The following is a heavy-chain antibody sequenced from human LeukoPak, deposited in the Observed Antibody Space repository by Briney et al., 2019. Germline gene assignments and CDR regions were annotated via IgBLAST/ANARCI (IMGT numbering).Heavy chain of an antibody. D-gene: IGHD3-22*01. V-gene: IGHV3-23*01. CDR2: ISASGANT. Sequence: GGSLRLSCAASGFTFDDYGMSWVRRAPGKGLEWVSTISASGANTYYAHSVKGRFTISRDNSKNTVFLEMNSLRAEDTAVYYCARGSATYYYDSSVLTWGQGTLVTVSS. CDR1: GFTFDDYG. CDR3: ARGSATYYYDSSVLT. J-gene: IGHJ4*02.